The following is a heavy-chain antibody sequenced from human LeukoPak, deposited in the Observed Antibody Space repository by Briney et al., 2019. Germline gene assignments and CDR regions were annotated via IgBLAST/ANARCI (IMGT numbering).Heavy chain of an antibody. V-gene: IGHV4-59*01. Sequence: SETLSLTCTVSGGSISSYYWSWIRQPPGKGLEWIGYIYYSGSTNYNPSLKSRVTISVDTSKNQFSLKLSSVTAADTAVYYCARAGPFYSGNYLGFWGQGTLVTVSS. J-gene: IGHJ4*02. CDR1: GGSISSYY. CDR2: IYYSGST. CDR3: ARAGPFYSGNYLGF. D-gene: IGHD1-26*01.